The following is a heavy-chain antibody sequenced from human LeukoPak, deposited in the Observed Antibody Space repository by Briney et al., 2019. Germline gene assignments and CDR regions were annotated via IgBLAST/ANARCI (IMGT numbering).Heavy chain of an antibody. J-gene: IGHJ4*02. CDR2: INHSGYA. CDR3: TRMTTGHDY. CDR1: GVSFDDYY. D-gene: IGHD4-17*01. V-gene: IGHV4-34*01. Sequence: PPETLSLTCAVSGVSFDDYYWSWVRQTPGKGLEWIGEINHSGYANDSPSLKSRVTLSIDTSRKQFSLNLRSVTVADAGIYYCTRMTTGHDYWGQGTLLTVSS.